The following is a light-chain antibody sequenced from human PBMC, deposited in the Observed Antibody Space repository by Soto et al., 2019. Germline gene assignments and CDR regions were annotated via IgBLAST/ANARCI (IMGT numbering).Light chain of an antibody. CDR1: QSLVSSDGNTY. Sequence: DVVMTQSPLSLPVTLGQPASISCKSSQSLVSSDGNTYLSWFQQRPGQSPRPLIYKVSNRDSGVPARFSGSGSGTDFTLKISSVEADDVGVYYCMQGSHWPWTFGQGTKVEIK. CDR2: KVS. V-gene: IGKV2-30*01. CDR3: MQGSHWPWT. J-gene: IGKJ1*01.